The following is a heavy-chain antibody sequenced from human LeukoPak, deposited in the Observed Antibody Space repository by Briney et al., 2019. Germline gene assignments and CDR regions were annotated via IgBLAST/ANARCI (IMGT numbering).Heavy chain of an antibody. V-gene: IGHV3-23*01. J-gene: IGHJ4*02. Sequence: GGSLRLSCAASGFTFSSYAMSWVRQAPGKGLEWVSTISGSAGSTYYADSVKGRFTIPRDNSKNTLYLQINSLRAEDTAIYYCAKSIRDRYYFDYWGQGTLVTVSS. CDR1: GFTFSSYA. CDR3: AKSIRDRYYFDY. D-gene: IGHD1-20*01. CDR2: ISGSAGST.